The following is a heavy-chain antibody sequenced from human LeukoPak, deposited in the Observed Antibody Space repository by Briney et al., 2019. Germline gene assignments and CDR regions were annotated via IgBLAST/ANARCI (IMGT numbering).Heavy chain of an antibody. CDR3: ARDLGLSLDY. D-gene: IGHD3-16*01. V-gene: IGHV4-61*02. CDR1: GGSISSSSYY. J-gene: IGHJ4*02. Sequence: PSETLSLTCTVSGGSISSSSYYWSWIRQPAGKGLEWIGRIFGSGGSNHNPSLKSRVAMSVDTSRNEFSLRLNSVTAADTAVYYCARDLGLSLDYWGRGALVTVSS. CDR2: IFGSGGS.